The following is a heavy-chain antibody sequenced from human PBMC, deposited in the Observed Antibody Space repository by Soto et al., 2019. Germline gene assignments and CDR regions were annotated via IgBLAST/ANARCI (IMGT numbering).Heavy chain of an antibody. CDR1: EFTFSSYS. D-gene: IGHD3-3*01. CDR3: VRGHFGVTMDV. Sequence: DVQLLESGGGLVQPGGSLRLSCAASEFTFSSYSMIWVRQAPGKGLEWVSGVNGGGDITYYAESVKGRFTISRDNSKNTLYLHTNSLSAEDTAVFYCVRGHFGVTMDVWGQGTTVTVSS. J-gene: IGHJ6*02. V-gene: IGHV3-23*01. CDR2: VNGGGDIT.